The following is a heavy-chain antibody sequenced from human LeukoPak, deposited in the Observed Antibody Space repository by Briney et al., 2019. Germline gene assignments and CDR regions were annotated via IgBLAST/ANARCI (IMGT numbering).Heavy chain of an antibody. CDR1: GYTFTGYY. Sequence: ASVKVSCKASGYTFTGYYMHWVRQAPGQGLEWMGWINPNSGGTNYAQKFQGRVTMARDTSISTAYMELSRLRSDDTAVYYCARAPLPSRYDFWSGYYCCYMDVWGKGTTVTVSS. CDR3: ARAPLPSRYDFWSGYYCCYMDV. V-gene: IGHV1-2*02. J-gene: IGHJ6*03. D-gene: IGHD3-3*01. CDR2: INPNSGGT.